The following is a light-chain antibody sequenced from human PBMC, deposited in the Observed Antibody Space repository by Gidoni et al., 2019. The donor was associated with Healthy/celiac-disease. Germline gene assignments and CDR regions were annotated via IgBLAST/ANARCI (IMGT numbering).Light chain of an antibody. V-gene: IGKV3-11*01. J-gene: IGKJ3*01. CDR2: DAS. CDR3: QQRSNWPPFT. Sequence: EIVFTQSPATLSLSPGERATLSCSASQSVSSYLAWYQQKPGQAPRLLIYDASNRATGIPARFSGSGSGTDFTLTISSLEPEDFAVYYCQQRSNWPPFTFGPGTKVDIK. CDR1: QSVSSY.